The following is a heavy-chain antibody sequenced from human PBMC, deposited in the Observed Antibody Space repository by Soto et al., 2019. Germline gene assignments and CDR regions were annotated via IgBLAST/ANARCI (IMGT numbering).Heavy chain of an antibody. J-gene: IGHJ3*02. CDR1: GFTFGSHD. D-gene: IGHD6-19*01. V-gene: IGHV3-23*01. CDR3: TKGTWLDI. CDR2: ISVSDPGT. Sequence: EVQLLESGGGLEQPGGSLRLSCAASGFTFGSHDMSWVRQAPGKALEWVSSISVSDPGTYYADSVKGRFTTSRDISKNTLFLQMDRLSAEDTALYYCTKGTWLDIWGQGTMVTVSS.